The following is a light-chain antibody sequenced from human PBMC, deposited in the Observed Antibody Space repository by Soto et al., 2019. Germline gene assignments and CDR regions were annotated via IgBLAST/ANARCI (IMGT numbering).Light chain of an antibody. CDR2: DVS. Sequence: QSVLTQPASVSGSPGQSITISCTGTSSDVGGYNYVSWYQQHPGKAPKLTIYDVSNRPSGVSNRFSGSKSGNTASLTISGLQAEDEADYYCTSYTSSSTVVLGGGTKLTVL. CDR1: SSDVGGYNY. V-gene: IGLV2-14*01. CDR3: TSYTSSSTVV. J-gene: IGLJ2*01.